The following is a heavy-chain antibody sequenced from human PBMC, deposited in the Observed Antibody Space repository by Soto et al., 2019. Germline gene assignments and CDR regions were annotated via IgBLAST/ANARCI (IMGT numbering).Heavy chain of an antibody. J-gene: IGHJ6*02. V-gene: IGHV3-73*01. CDR2: IRSKANSYAT. CDR3: ARGAAGRSNYYHYGMDV. CDR1: GFTFSGSA. Sequence: GGSLRLSCAASGFTFSGSAMHWVRQASGKGLEWVGRIRSKANSYATAYAASVKGRFTISRDDSKNTLYLQMNSLRAEDTAIYYCARGAAGRSNYYHYGMDVWGQGTTVTVSS. D-gene: IGHD6-13*01.